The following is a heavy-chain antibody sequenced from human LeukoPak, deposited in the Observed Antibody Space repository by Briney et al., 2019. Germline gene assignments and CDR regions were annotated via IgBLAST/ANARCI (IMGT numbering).Heavy chain of an antibody. Sequence: SETLTLTCTVSGGSISSGGYYWSWIRQHPGKGLEWIGYIYYSGSTYYNPSLKSRVTISVDTSKNQFSLKLSSVTAADTAVYYCARMVVTAINWFDPWGQGTLVTVSS. CDR1: GGSISSGGYY. CDR2: IYYSGST. CDR3: ARMVVTAINWFDP. D-gene: IGHD2-21*02. J-gene: IGHJ5*02. V-gene: IGHV4-31*03.